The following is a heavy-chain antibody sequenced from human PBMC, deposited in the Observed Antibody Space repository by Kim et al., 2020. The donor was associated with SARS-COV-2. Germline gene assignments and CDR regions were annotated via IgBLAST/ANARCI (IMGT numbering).Heavy chain of an antibody. CDR1: GGTFSSYA. J-gene: IGHJ6*02. Sequence: SVKVSCKASGGTFSSYAISWVRQAPGQGLEWMGGIIPIFGTANYAQKFQGRVTITADESTSTAYMELSSLRSEDTAVYYCARGRYSNYERHGGYYYGMDVWGQGTTVTVSS. D-gene: IGHD4-4*01. CDR2: IIPIFGTA. CDR3: ARGRYSNYERHGGYYYGMDV. V-gene: IGHV1-69*13.